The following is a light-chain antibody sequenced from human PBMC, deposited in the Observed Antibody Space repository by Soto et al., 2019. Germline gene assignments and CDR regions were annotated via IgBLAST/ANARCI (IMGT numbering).Light chain of an antibody. CDR2: GAS. CDR1: QSVSTN. V-gene: IGKV3-15*01. J-gene: IGKJ2*01. Sequence: EIVMTQSPDTLSVSPGERATLSCRASQSVSTNLAWYQQKPGQAPRLLIYGASTRATGIPARFSGSESGTEFTLTISSLQSEDFAVYHCQQYKNWPYTFGQGTKLEIK. CDR3: QQYKNWPYT.